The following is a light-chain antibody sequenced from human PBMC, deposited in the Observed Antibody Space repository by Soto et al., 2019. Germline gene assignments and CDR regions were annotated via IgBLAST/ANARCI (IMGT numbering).Light chain of an antibody. Sequence: VLSQSPAILSLSPGERATLSCRASQRVPSTYFAWYQQKAGQPPRLLIYDASNRATGIPARFSGSGSGTDFTLTISRLEPEDFAVYYCQQYGSSLWTFAQGTKVDI. CDR2: DAS. CDR1: QRVPSTY. CDR3: QQYGSSLWT. J-gene: IGKJ1*01. V-gene: IGKV3-20*01.